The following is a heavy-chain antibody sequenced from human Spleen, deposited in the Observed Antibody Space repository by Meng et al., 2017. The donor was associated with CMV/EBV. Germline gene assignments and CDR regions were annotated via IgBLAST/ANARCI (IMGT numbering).Heavy chain of an antibody. J-gene: IGHJ6*02. CDR3: ARVGWLYGMDV. V-gene: IGHV4-39*07. CDR2: IYYGGSS. D-gene: IGHD5-12*01. CDR1: GGSISSSTYY. Sequence: SETLSLTCTVSGGSISSSTYYWAWIRQPPGKGLEWIGSIYYGGSSYYNPSLKSRVTISIDTSKNQFSLILNSVTAADTAVYYCARVGWLYGMDVWGQGTTVTVSS.